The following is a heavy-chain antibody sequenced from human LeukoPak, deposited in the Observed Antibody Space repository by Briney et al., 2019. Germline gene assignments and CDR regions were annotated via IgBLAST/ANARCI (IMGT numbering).Heavy chain of an antibody. CDR1: GYTFTSYY. J-gene: IGHJ4*02. CDR3: ARDPYSRGKANYFEY. Sequence: ASVKVSCKASGYTFTSYYMHWVRQAPGQGLEWMGIINPSGGSTDYARKFQGRVTMTRDTSTSTVSMELSSLRSEDTAVYYCARDPYSRGKANYFEYWGQGTMVTVSS. CDR2: INPSGGST. D-gene: IGHD5-12*01. V-gene: IGHV1-46*01.